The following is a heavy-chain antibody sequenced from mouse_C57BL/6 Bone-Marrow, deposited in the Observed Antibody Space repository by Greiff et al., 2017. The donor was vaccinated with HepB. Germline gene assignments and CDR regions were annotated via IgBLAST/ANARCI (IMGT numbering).Heavy chain of an antibody. D-gene: IGHD4-1*01. Sequence: QVQLQQLGPELLKPGASVKLSSKPSAYTFTSYWLPWVNQRPGQGFEWIGNINPSNGGTNYNKKFKSKATLTVDKSSSTAYMQLSSLTSEDSAVYYCATGSHFDYWGQGTTLTVSS. CDR3: ATGSHFDY. V-gene: IGHV1-53*01. CDR1: AYTFTSYW. CDR2: INPSNGGT. J-gene: IGHJ2*01.